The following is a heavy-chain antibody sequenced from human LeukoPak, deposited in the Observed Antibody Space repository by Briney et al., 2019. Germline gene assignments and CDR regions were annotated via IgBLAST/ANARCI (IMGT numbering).Heavy chain of an antibody. D-gene: IGHD3-3*01. J-gene: IGHJ5*02. CDR3: AKVNYDFWSGSSWFDP. V-gene: IGHV3-30-3*01. CDR1: GFTFSSYA. CDR2: ISYDGSNK. Sequence: GGSLRLSCAASGFTFSSYAMHWVRQAPGKGLEWVAVISYDGSNKYYADSVKGRFTISRDNSKNTLYLQMNSLRAEDTAVYYCAKVNYDFWSGSSWFDPWGQGTLVTVSS.